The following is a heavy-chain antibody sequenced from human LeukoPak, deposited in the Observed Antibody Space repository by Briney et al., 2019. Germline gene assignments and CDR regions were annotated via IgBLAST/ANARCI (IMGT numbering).Heavy chain of an antibody. Sequence: PGGSLRLSCAVSGFTFSSYWMQWVRQAPGKGLVWVSRINSDGSRTDYADSVKGRFTISRDNAKNTLYLQMNSLRVEDTAVYYCARGPLYSGYDPLDYWGQGTLVTVSS. CDR2: INSDGSRT. D-gene: IGHD5-12*01. J-gene: IGHJ4*02. CDR1: GFTFSSYW. CDR3: ARGPLYSGYDPLDY. V-gene: IGHV3-74*01.